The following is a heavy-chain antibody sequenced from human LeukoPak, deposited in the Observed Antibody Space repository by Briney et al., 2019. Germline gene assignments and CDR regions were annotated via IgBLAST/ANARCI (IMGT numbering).Heavy chain of an antibody. D-gene: IGHD1-26*01. CDR1: ENSFNTYW. CDR3: ARHHIVGDSISAYDI. J-gene: IGHJ3*02. Sequence: GESLKISCKGSENSFNTYWIGWMRQMPGSGLEWMGIIYPGDADTRYSPSLQGQVTISADKSITTAYLQWSSLKASDTAIYFWARHHIVGDSISAYDIWGQGTMVTVSS. V-gene: IGHV5-51*01. CDR2: IYPGDADT.